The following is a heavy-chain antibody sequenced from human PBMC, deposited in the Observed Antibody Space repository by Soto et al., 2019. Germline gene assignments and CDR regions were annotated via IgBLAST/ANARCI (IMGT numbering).Heavy chain of an antibody. Sequence: GASVKVSCKASGYTFTSYGISWVRQAPGQGLEWMGWISAYNGNTNYAQKLQGRVTMTTDTSTSTAYMELRSLRSDDTAVYYCARDSRRITIFGVVTELIFDYWGQGTLVTVSS. CDR1: GYTFTSYG. CDR2: ISAYNGNT. CDR3: ARDSRRITIFGVVTELIFDY. D-gene: IGHD3-3*01. V-gene: IGHV1-18*01. J-gene: IGHJ4*02.